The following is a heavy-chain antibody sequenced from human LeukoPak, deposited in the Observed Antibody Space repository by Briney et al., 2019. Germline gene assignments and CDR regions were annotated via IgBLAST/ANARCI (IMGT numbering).Heavy chain of an antibody. Sequence: SETLSLTCTVSSGSISSYYWSWIRQPPGKGLEWIGYIYYSGSTNYNPSLKSRVTISVDTSKNQFSLKLSSVTAADTAVYYCAGLWFGEFYISYWGQGTLVTVSS. J-gene: IGHJ4*02. V-gene: IGHV4-59*01. CDR1: SGSISSYY. CDR3: AGLWFGEFYISY. D-gene: IGHD3-10*01. CDR2: IYYSGST.